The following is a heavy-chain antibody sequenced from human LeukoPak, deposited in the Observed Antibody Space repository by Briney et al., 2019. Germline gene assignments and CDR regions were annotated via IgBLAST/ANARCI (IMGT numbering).Heavy chain of an antibody. Sequence: ASVKVSCKASGYTFTSYDINWVRQATGQGLEWMGWMNPNSGNTGYAQKFQGRVTMTRNTSISTAYMELSSLRSEDTAVYYCARGLLAAAGLYYYYYNMDVWGKGTTVTVSS. CDR1: GYTFTSYD. CDR3: ARGLLAAAGLYYYYYNMDV. J-gene: IGHJ6*03. CDR2: MNPNSGNT. D-gene: IGHD6-13*01. V-gene: IGHV1-8*01.